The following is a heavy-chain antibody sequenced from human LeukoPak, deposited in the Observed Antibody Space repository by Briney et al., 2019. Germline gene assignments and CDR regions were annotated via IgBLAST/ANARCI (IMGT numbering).Heavy chain of an antibody. CDR2: IRYDGSNK. CDR1: GFTFSSYG. V-gene: IGHV3-30*02. CDR3: AKVSYDFWSGYYQPGAFDI. J-gene: IGHJ3*02. D-gene: IGHD3-3*01. Sequence: GGSLRLSCAASGFTFSSYGMHWVRQAPGKGLEWVAFIRYDGSNKYYADSVKGRFTISRDNSKNTLYLQMNSLRAEDTAVYYRAKVSYDFWSGYYQPGAFDIWGQGTMVTVSS.